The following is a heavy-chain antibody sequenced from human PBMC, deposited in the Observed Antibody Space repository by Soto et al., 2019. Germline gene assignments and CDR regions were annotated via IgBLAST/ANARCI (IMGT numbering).Heavy chain of an antibody. CDR2: IYHSGTF. Sequence: SETLSLTCAVSGGSIGGVGYAWSWIRQPPGGGLEWIGNIYHSGTFLKSPSLKTRLTMSLDMSNNQFSLTLNSMTSADTAVYHCARGQFYSGSGNFNNLMFDSWGQGTQVTVSS. J-gene: IGHJ5*01. CDR1: GGSIGGVGYA. CDR3: ARGQFYSGSGNFNNLMFDS. D-gene: IGHD3-10*01. V-gene: IGHV4-30-2*01.